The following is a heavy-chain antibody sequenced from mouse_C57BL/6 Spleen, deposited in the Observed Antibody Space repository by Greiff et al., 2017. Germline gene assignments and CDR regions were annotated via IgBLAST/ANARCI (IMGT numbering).Heavy chain of an antibody. Sequence: VQLQQSGAELVRPGASVTLSCKASGYTFTDYEMHWVKQTPVHGLEWIGAIDPETGGTAYNQKFKGKAILTAEKSSSTAYMELRSLTSEDSAVYYCTRAYGLDYWGQGTTLTVSS. V-gene: IGHV1-15*01. D-gene: IGHD1-1*01. CDR1: GYTFTDYE. CDR3: TRAYGLDY. CDR2: IDPETGGT. J-gene: IGHJ2*01.